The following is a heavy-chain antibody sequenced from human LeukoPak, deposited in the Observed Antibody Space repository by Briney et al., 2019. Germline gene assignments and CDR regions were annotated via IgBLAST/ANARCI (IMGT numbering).Heavy chain of an antibody. D-gene: IGHD1-1*01. J-gene: IGHJ4*02. CDR1: GGSISTYY. V-gene: IGHV4-59*12. CDR3: ARDRGTWNDDGFDY. CDR2: IYYTGST. Sequence: SETLSLTCTASGGSISTYYWSWIRQPPGKGLEWIGYIYYTGSTSYNPSLKSRVTMSLDASKNQFSLKLSSVTAADTAVYYCARDRGTWNDDGFDYWGRGTLVTVSS.